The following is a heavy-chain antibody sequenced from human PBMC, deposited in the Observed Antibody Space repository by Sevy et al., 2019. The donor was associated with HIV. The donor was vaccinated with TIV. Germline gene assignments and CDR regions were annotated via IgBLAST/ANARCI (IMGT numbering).Heavy chain of an antibody. CDR3: VWGYYYGSGSYYRDAFDI. CDR1: GFTFSSYS. J-gene: IGHJ3*02. D-gene: IGHD3-10*01. CDR2: ISSSSTI. V-gene: IGHV3-48*01. Sequence: GGSLRLSCAASGFTFSSYSMNWVRQAPGKGLEWVSYISSSSTIYYADSVKGRFTISRDNAKNSLYLQMNSLRAEDTALYFCVWGYYYGSGSYYRDAFDIWGQGTMVTVSS.